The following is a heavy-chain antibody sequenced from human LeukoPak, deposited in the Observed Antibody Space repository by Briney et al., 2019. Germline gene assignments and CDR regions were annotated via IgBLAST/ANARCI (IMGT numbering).Heavy chain of an antibody. Sequence: ASVKVSCEASGYTFTSYYMHWVRQAPGQGLEWMGIINPSGGSTNYAQKFQGRVTITADESTSTAYMELSSLRSEDTAVYYCARALLRYCSSTSCYWFDPWGQGTLVTVSS. J-gene: IGHJ5*02. D-gene: IGHD2-2*01. CDR3: ARALLRYCSSTSCYWFDP. V-gene: IGHV1-46*01. CDR2: INPSGGST. CDR1: GYTFTSYY.